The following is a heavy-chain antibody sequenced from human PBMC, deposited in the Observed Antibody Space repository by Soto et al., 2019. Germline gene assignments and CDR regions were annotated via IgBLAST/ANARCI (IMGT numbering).Heavy chain of an antibody. CDR1: GFTFSDFG. CDR3: ARGLKYYSDTSQARRFALDV. J-gene: IGHJ6*02. Sequence: GGSLRLSCAASGFTFSDFGIHWVRQTPGKGLEWVTVISYDGSNKYYADSVKGRFTISRDNSKNTLSLQMNNLRAEDTAVYYCARGLKYYSDTSQARRFALDVWGQGTTVTVSS. D-gene: IGHD3-22*01. V-gene: IGHV3-30*03. CDR2: ISYDGSNK.